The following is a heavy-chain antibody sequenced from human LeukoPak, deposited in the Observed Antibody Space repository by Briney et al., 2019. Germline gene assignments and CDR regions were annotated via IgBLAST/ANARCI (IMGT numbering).Heavy chain of an antibody. Sequence: PGGSLRLSCAASRFTFTNSWMHWVRQAPGKGLEWVAVIWYDGSNKYYADSVKGRFTISRDNSKNTLYLQMNSLRAEDTAVYYCAKDRAEWIQLWQMPGGYYFDYWGQGTLVTVSS. J-gene: IGHJ4*02. CDR1: RFTFTNSW. CDR3: AKDRAEWIQLWQMPGGYYFDY. V-gene: IGHV3-33*06. CDR2: IWYDGSNK. D-gene: IGHD5-18*01.